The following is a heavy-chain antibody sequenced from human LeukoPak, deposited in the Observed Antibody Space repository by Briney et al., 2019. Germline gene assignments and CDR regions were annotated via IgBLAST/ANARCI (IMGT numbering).Heavy chain of an antibody. CDR3: ATAPRQDYDPPRSNQLDY. V-gene: IGHV1-69*06. Sequence: VASVKVSCKASGGTFSSYAISWVRQAPGQGLEWMGGIIPIFGTANYAQKFQGRVTMTEDTSTDTAYMELSSLRSEDTAVYYCATAPRQDYDPPRSNQLDYWGQGTLVTVSS. J-gene: IGHJ4*02. D-gene: IGHD4-17*01. CDR1: GGTFSSYA. CDR2: IIPIFGTA.